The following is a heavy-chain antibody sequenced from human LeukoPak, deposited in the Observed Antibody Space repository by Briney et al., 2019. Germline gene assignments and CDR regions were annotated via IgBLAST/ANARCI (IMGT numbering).Heavy chain of an antibody. CDR1: EFTFSAYW. D-gene: IGHD6-13*01. Sequence: GGSLRLSCAASEFTFSAYWMHWVRQAPGKGLVWVSRIRGDGSMTNYADSVKGRFTISRDNSKDTLYLQMNGLRAEDTAVYFCAKQSAGSAAWYSLHYDFWGQGTLVTVSS. J-gene: IGHJ4*02. CDR3: AKQSAGSAAWYSLHYDF. CDR2: IRGDGSMT. V-gene: IGHV3-74*01.